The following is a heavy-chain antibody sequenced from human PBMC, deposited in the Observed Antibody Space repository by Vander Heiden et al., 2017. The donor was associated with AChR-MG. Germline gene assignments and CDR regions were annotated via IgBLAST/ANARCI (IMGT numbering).Heavy chain of an antibody. Sequence: VLLQLRGAGLLKPSETLSLTCTVYGESLSPYYWGWIRQPPGKGLELVGEINHSGSTNDNPSLKSRVTISVDSSKTQFSLKLRSVTAADTAMYYWASGVYTYGMDVWGQGTTVTVSS. CDR3: ASGVYTYGMDV. CDR2: INHSGST. CDR1: GESLSPYY. D-gene: IGHD2-2*02. V-gene: IGHV4-34*01. J-gene: IGHJ6*02.